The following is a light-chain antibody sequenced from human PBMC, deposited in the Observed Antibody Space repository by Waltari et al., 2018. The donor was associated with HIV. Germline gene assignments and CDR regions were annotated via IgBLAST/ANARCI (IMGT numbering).Light chain of an antibody. CDR3: QQRRTWPPALT. CDR2: DAS. V-gene: IGKV3-11*01. Sequence: EIVLTQSPATLSLSPGDRATLSCNARQSVRNYFAWYQQKPGQSPRLLIYDASSRATGTPARFSGSGSGTDFTLTISSLEPEDFAIYYCQQRRTWPPALTFGGGTKVEIK. J-gene: IGKJ4*01. CDR1: QSVRNY.